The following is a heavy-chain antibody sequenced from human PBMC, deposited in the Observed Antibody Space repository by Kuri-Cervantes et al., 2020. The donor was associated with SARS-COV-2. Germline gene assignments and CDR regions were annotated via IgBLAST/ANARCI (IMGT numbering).Heavy chain of an antibody. CDR1: GYSISSGYY. CDR3: ASVYSSSSPDFDY. D-gene: IGHD6-6*01. V-gene: IGHV4-38-2*01. J-gene: IGHJ4*02. CDR2: IYHSGST. Sequence: GSLRLSCAVSGYSISSGYYWGWIRQPPGKGLEWIGSIYHSGSTYYNPSLKSRVTISVDTSKSRFSLKLSSVTAADTAVYYCASVYSSSSPDFDYWGQGTLVTVSS.